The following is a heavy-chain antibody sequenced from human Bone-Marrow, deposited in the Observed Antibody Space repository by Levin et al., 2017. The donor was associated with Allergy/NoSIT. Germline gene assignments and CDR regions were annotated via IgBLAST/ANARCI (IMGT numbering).Heavy chain of an antibody. CDR2: FDPSDSYT. Sequence: GGSLRLSCQASGYNFTNYWIIWVRQMPGKGLEWMGRFDPSDSYTNYSPSFQGHVTISADRSISTAYLQWSSLKASDTAMYYCARRHEAMVRGVVPDYWGQGTLVTVSS. CDR3: ARRHEAMVRGVVPDY. D-gene: IGHD3-10*01. V-gene: IGHV5-10-1*01. J-gene: IGHJ4*02. CDR1: GYNFTNYW.